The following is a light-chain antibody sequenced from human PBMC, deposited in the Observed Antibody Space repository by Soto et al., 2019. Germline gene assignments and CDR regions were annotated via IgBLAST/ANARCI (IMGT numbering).Light chain of an antibody. V-gene: IGLV3-21*02. CDR3: QVWDSSSDLV. Sequence: SYELTQPPSVSVATGETARITCGGNNIGSKRVHWYQQKPGQAPVLVVYDDSDRPSGIPERFSGSNSGNTATLTISRVEAGDEADYYCQVWDSSSDLVFSGGTKLTVL. J-gene: IGLJ2*01. CDR1: NIGSKR. CDR2: DDS.